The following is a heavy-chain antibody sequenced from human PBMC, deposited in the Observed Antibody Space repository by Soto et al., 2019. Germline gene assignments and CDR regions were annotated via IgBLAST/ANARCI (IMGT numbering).Heavy chain of an antibody. V-gene: IGHV1-69*02. CDR1: GGTFSSYT. D-gene: IGHD3-22*01. Sequence: QVQLVQSGAEVKKPGSSVKVSCKASGGTFSSYTISWVRQAPGQGLEWMGRIIPILGIANYAQKFQGRVTITADKPTSTAYMELSSLRSEDTAVYYCARGGSSGGMDIWGQGTMVTVSS. CDR3: ARGGSSGGMDI. J-gene: IGHJ3*02. CDR2: IIPILGIA.